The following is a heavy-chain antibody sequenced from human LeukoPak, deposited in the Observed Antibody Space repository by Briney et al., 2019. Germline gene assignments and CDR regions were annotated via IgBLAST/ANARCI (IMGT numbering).Heavy chain of an antibody. CDR3: ARLSARRGYYYYGMDV. V-gene: IGHV4-59*01. Sequence: SETLSLTCSVSGGSISGNYWSWTRQPPGKGLEWIGYIYSSGSTNYSPSLKSRVTISLDTSKNQFSLNLNSVTAADTAVYYCARLSARRGYYYYGMDVWGQGTTVTVSS. CDR1: GGSISGNY. J-gene: IGHJ6*02. D-gene: IGHD3-10*01. CDR2: IYSSGST.